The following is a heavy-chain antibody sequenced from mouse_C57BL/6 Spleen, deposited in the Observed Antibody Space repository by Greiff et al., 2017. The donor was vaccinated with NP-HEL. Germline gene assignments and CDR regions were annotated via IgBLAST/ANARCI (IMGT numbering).Heavy chain of an antibody. V-gene: IGHV5-17*01. CDR2: ISSGSSTI. Sequence: DVQLAESGGGLVKPGGSLKLSCAASGFTFSDYGMHWVRQAPEKGLEWVAYISSGSSTIYYAVTVKGRFTISRDNAKNTLFLQMTSLRSEDTAMYYCARYYDGSSYAMDYWGQGTSVTVSS. CDR1: GFTFSDYG. D-gene: IGHD1-1*01. J-gene: IGHJ4*01. CDR3: ARYYDGSSYAMDY.